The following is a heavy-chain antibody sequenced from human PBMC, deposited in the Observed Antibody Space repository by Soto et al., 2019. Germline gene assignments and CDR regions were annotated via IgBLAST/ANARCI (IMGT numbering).Heavy chain of an antibody. D-gene: IGHD1-20*01. CDR2: IIPIFGTP. CDR1: GDTFNTFA. Sequence: QVQLVQSGAEVKKPGSSVRVSCKASGDTFNTFAISWVRQAPGQGLEWMGGIIPIFGTPDYEQHFPGRVTISADESTNTAYLELSSLRAEDTAVYYCARSPGITGTRASQYAMDVWGQGTTVTVSS. CDR3: ARSPGITGTRASQYAMDV. V-gene: IGHV1-69*01. J-gene: IGHJ6*02.